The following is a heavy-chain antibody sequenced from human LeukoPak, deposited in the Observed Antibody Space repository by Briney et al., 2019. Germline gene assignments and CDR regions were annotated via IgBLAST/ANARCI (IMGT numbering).Heavy chain of an antibody. CDR3: AKEQRIRHCSEGVCMEGYYFDY. D-gene: IGHD2-8*01. CDR1: GFPFNMFA. Sequence: GGSLRLSCTGSGFPFNMFALNWVRQAPGQGLEWVSGLSGGGETRKYADSVKGRFTVSRDASKNMVFLQMNDLRPEDTAVYYCAKEQRIRHCSEGVCMEGYYFDYWGQGSLVTVSS. J-gene: IGHJ4*02. CDR2: LSGGGETR. V-gene: IGHV3-23*01.